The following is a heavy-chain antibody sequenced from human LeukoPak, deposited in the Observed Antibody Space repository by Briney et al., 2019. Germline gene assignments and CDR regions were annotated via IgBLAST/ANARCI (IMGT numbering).Heavy chain of an antibody. CDR3: ARAASTGTTDY. V-gene: IGHV3-7*01. Sequence: PGGSLRLSCAASGFTFSDYWMSWVRQAPGKGLEWVANINQGGSEKYYVDSVKGRFIISRDNAENSLYLQLNSLRAEDTAVYYCARAASTGTTDYWGQGTLVTVSS. CDR1: GFTFSDYW. CDR2: INQGGSEK. D-gene: IGHD1-7*01. J-gene: IGHJ4*02.